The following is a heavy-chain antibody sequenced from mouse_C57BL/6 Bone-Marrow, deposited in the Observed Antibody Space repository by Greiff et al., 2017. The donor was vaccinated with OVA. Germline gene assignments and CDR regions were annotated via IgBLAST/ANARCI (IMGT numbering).Heavy chain of an antibody. CDR1: GYTFTSYW. CDR2: IDPSDSYT. V-gene: IGHV1-50*01. D-gene: IGHD1-1*01. CDR3: SYYYGSSLHWYFDV. J-gene: IGHJ1*03. Sequence: QVQLQQPGAELVKPGASVKLSCKASGYTFTSYWMQWVKQRPGQGLEWIGEIDPSDSYTNYNQKFKGKATLTVDTSSSTAYMQLSSLTSEDSAVYYCSYYYGSSLHWYFDVWGTGTTVTVSS.